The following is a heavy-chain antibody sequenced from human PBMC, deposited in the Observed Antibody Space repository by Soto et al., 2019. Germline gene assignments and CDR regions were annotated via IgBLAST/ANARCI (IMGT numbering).Heavy chain of an antibody. J-gene: IGHJ4*02. CDR1: GYAFSFV. D-gene: IGHD3-10*01. V-gene: IGHV1-18*01. CDR2: ISASDGST. CDR3: PTYYFGSGSYYRFDN. Sequence: ASVKVSCKASGYAFSFVFSWVRQAPGQGLEWMGWISASDGSTNSAQKFRGRISLTTDTSTNTAYLDLLSLTSDDTAVYFCPTYYFGSGSYYRFDNWGQGTLVTVT.